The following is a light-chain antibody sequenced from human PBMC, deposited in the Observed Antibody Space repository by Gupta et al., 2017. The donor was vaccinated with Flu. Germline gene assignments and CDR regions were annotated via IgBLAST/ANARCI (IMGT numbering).Light chain of an antibody. J-gene: IGLJ3*02. CDR2: AND. CDR1: SLGDSY. Sequence: QTVRITCQGDSLGDSYASWYQQQPGQAPVLVIYANDIRPSGIPDRFSGSRSGNTASLIITGVQAEDEADYDGKSRDNTDNNRGVCGGGTKVT. V-gene: IGLV3-19*01. CDR3: KSRDNTDNNRGV.